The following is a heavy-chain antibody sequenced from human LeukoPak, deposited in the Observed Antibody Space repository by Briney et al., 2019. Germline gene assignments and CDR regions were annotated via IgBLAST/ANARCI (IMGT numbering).Heavy chain of an antibody. CDR3: ARTIAAVSVDY. J-gene: IGHJ4*02. V-gene: IGHV3-48*03. Sequence: QPGGSLRLSCAASGFSFSSYEMHWVRQAPGKGLEWVSYISSSGTTTYYADSVKGRFTISRDNAKNSLYLQMNSLRAEDTAIYYCARTIAAVSVDYWGQGTLVTVSS. D-gene: IGHD6-13*01. CDR1: GFSFSSYE. CDR2: ISSSGTTT.